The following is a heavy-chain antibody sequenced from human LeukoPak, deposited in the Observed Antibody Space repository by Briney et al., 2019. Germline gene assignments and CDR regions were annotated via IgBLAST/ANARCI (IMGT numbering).Heavy chain of an antibody. CDR1: GFTFGDYA. CDR2: IRSKAYGGTT. V-gene: IGHV3-49*04. CDR3: TRETYYDFWSGYPPAFDI. J-gene: IGHJ3*02. Sequence: PGGSLRLSCTASGFTFGDYAMSWVRQAPGKGLEWVGFIRSKAYGGTTEYAASVKGRFTISRDDSKSIAYLQMNSLKTEDTAVYYCTRETYYDFWSGYPPAFDIWGQGTMVTVSS. D-gene: IGHD3-3*01.